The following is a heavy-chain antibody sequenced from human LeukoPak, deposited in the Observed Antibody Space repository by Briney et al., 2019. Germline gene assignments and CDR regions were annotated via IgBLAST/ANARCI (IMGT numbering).Heavy chain of an antibody. CDR1: GGSISSSSYY. Sequence: SETLSLTCIVSGGSISSSSYYWGWIRQPPGKGLEWIGSIYYSGSTYYNPSLKSRVTISVDTSKNQFSLKPSSVTAADTAVYYCARLDYRLRGLFDYWGQGTLVTVSS. V-gene: IGHV4-39*01. D-gene: IGHD4-11*01. CDR3: ARLDYRLRGLFDY. J-gene: IGHJ4*02. CDR2: IYYSGST.